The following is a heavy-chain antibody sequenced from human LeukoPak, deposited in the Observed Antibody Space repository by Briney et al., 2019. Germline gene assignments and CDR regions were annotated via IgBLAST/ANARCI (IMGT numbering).Heavy chain of an antibody. Sequence: GGSLRLSCAASGFTFSSYGMHWVRQAPGKGLEWVAVIWYDGSNKYYADSVKGRFTISRDNSKNTLYLQMNSLRAEDTAVYYCAKGRYTSSSDFDYWGQGTLVTVSS. CDR3: AKGRYTSSSDFDY. D-gene: IGHD6-6*01. CDR1: GFTFSSYG. V-gene: IGHV3-33*06. J-gene: IGHJ4*02. CDR2: IWYDGSNK.